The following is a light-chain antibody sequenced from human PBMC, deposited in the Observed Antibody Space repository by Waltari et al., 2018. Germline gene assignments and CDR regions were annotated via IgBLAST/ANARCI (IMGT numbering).Light chain of an antibody. CDR3: HSRDVSGVGGT. CDR1: SLRIYH. V-gene: IGLV3-19*01. CDR2: DQN. J-gene: IGLJ2*01. Sequence: TQDPAVSVAVGRTVRITCQGDSLRIYHARWYQQRPGQAPKLLIYDQNARPSGVPGRFSGSISDNTASLTITGAQAEVEAYYYCHSRDVSGVGGTFGGGTKLTVL.